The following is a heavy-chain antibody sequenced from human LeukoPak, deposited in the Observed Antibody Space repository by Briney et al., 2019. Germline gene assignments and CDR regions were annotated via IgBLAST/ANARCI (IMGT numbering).Heavy chain of an antibody. Sequence: PPGGSLRLSCATSGFTFSDAWMNWVRQAPGKGLEWVSAISGSGGSTYYADSVKGRFTISRDNSKNTLYLQMNSLRAEDTAVYYCAKGGSTGPLFGPQYYFDYWGQGTLVTVSS. CDR2: ISGSGGST. J-gene: IGHJ4*02. CDR1: GFTFSDAW. D-gene: IGHD2-2*01. V-gene: IGHV3-23*01. CDR3: AKGGSTGPLFGPQYYFDY.